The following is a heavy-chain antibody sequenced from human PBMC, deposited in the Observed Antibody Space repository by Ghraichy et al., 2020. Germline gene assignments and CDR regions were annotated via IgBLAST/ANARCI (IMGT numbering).Heavy chain of an antibody. Sequence: GESLNISCVASGFTFSIYSMNWVRQAPGKGLEWLSYISGSSTTIYYADSVKGRFTISRDNAKNSLYLQMNSLRDGDTAVYYCARGPKAVWFGAYGMDVWGQGTTVTVSS. D-gene: IGHD3-10*01. V-gene: IGHV3-48*02. CDR3: ARGPKAVWFGAYGMDV. CDR2: ISGSSTTI. J-gene: IGHJ6*02. CDR1: GFTFSIYS.